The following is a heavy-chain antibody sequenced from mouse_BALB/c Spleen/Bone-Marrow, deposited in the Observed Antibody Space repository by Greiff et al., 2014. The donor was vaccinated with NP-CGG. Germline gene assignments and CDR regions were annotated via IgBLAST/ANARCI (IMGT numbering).Heavy chain of an antibody. J-gene: IGHJ3*01. V-gene: IGHV1-14*01. CDR2: INPYNDGT. CDR3: ARRQFITTAAWFAY. Sequence: EVQLQESGPELVKPGASVKMSCKASGYTFTSYVMHWVKQKPGQGLEWIGYINPYNDGTKYSEKFKGKATLTSDKSSSTAYMELSSLTSEDSAVYYCARRQFITTAAWFAYWGQGTLVTVSA. CDR1: GYTFTSYV. D-gene: IGHD1-2*01.